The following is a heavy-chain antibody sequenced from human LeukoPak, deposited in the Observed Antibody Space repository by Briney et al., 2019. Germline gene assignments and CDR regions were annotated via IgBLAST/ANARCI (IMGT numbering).Heavy chain of an antibody. J-gene: IGHJ4*02. V-gene: IGHV3-15*01. CDR2: IRLATEGGTA. D-gene: IGHD5-12*01. Sequence: KPGGSLRLSCAASGFTFKYAWMSWVRQVPGKGLEWVGLIRLATEGGTAEYAAPVKGRFSISRDDSKNTQYLQMNSLTTEDTAVYYCTTDKREYGGHEPSYWGQGTLVTVSS. CDR1: GFTFKYAW. CDR3: TTDKREYGGHEPSY.